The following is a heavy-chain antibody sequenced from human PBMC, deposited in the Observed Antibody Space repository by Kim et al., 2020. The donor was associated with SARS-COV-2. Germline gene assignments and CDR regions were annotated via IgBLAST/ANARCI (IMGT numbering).Heavy chain of an antibody. CDR3: ARVGELLTLDYYYGMDV. D-gene: IGHD1-26*01. CDR2: ISSSSSYI. V-gene: IGHV3-21*01. J-gene: IGHJ6*02. Sequence: GGSLRLSCAASGFTFSSYSMNWVRQAPGKGLEWVSSISSSSSYIYYADSVKGRFTISRDNAKNSLYLQMNSLRAEDTAVYYCARVGELLTLDYYYGMDVWGQGTTVTVSS. CDR1: GFTFSSYS.